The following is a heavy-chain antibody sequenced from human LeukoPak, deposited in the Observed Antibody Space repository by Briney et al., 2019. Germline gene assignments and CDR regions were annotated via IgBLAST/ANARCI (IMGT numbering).Heavy chain of an antibody. Sequence: SVKVSCKASGYTFTSYGISWVRQAHGQGLEWMGWISAYNGNTNYAQKLQGRVTMTTDTSTSTAYMELRSLRSDDTAVYYRARVGVGASRGRQIPSSGALFDYWGQGTLVTVSS. CDR3: ARVGVGASRGRQIPSSGALFDY. CDR2: ISAYNGNT. CDR1: GYTFTSYG. D-gene: IGHD1-26*01. V-gene: IGHV1-18*01. J-gene: IGHJ4*02.